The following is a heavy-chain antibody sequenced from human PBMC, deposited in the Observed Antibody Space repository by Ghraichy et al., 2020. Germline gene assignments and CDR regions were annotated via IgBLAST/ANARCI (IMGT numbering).Heavy chain of an antibody. Sequence: SVKVSCKASGGTFSSYAISWVRQAPGQGLEWMGGIIPIFGTANYAQKFQGRATITADESTSTAYMELSSLRSEDTAVYYCARDSGSSGWYQGYYGMDVWGQGTTVTVSS. CDR1: GGTFSSYA. CDR3: ARDSGSSGWYQGYYGMDV. CDR2: IIPIFGTA. J-gene: IGHJ6*02. D-gene: IGHD6-19*01. V-gene: IGHV1-69*13.